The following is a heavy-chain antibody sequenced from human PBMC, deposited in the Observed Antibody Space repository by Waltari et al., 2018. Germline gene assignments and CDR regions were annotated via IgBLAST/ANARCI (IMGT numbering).Heavy chain of an antibody. J-gene: IGHJ4*02. CDR3: AXDGXYDESSGDYFDX. Sequence: EVXLVESGXVVVQPGGSXRLSCAASGFTFDDYTMLWVRQAPGXGLXWVSLXSWDGXTTLYXDSVKGRFTIXRDNTKNSLYLQMNSLRXEDTALYYXAXDGXYDESSGDYFDXWGQGTLVTVSS. CDR1: GFTFDDYT. CDR2: XSWDGXTT. V-gene: IGHV3-43*01. D-gene: IGHD3-22*01.